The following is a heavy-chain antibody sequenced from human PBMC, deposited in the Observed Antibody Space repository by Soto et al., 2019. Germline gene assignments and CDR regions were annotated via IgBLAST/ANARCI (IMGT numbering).Heavy chain of an antibody. CDR3: ARGPANSKVGY. V-gene: IGHV4-59*02. Sequence: LSLTCSVSDGCVSSYCWSWFRQPPRKGPEWIGCIDYNGRAHYNPSLTSRVTMSLDTSNNHFSLKLSSVTNTDTVVYYCARGPANSKVGYWGQGTLVTVSS. CDR1: DGCVSSYC. CDR2: IDYNGRA. D-gene: IGHD4-4*01. J-gene: IGHJ4*02.